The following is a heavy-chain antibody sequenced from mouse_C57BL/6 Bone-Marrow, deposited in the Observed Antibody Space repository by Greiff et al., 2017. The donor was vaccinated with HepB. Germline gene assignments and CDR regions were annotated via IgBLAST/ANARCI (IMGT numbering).Heavy chain of an antibody. CDR3: ARVGYYGDYAMDC. D-gene: IGHD1-1*01. CDR1: GFTFSSYA. J-gene: IGHJ4*01. CDR2: ISDGGSYT. Sequence: EVKLVESGGGLVKPGGSLKLSCAASGFTFSSYAMSWVRQTPEKRLEWVATISDGGSYTYYPDNVKGRFTISRDNAKNNLYLQMSHLKSEDTAMYYCARVGYYGDYAMDCWGQGTSVTVSS. V-gene: IGHV5-4*03.